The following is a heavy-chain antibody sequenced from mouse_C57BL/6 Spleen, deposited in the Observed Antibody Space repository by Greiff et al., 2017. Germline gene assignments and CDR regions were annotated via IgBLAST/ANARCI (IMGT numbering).Heavy chain of an antibody. Sequence: VQLQQPGAELVRPGSSVKLSCKASGYTFTRYWMDWVKQRPGQCLEWIGNIYPSDSETPYNQKFKDKATLTVDKSSSTAYMQLSSLTSEDSAVYYCARWGYYDGSPWVAYWGQGTLVTVSA. V-gene: IGHV1-61*01. CDR2: IYPSDSET. CDR1: GYTFTRYW. CDR3: ARWGYYDGSPWVAY. D-gene: IGHD1-1*01. J-gene: IGHJ3*01.